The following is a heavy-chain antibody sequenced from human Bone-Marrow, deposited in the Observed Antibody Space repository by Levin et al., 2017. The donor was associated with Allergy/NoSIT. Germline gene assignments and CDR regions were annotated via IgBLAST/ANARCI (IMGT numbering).Heavy chain of an antibody. CDR2: IYHTGSA. V-gene: IGHV4-31*02. CDR3: ARSMDV. Sequence: SETLSLTCTVSGDSISNGGHYWNWIRQHPGQGLEWLAYIYHTGSAYYNPSLKSRITISIDTSNNRFSLKMTSVTAADTAVYFCARSMDVWGQGTTVIVSS. CDR1: GDSISNGGHY. J-gene: IGHJ6*02. D-gene: IGHD3-3*01.